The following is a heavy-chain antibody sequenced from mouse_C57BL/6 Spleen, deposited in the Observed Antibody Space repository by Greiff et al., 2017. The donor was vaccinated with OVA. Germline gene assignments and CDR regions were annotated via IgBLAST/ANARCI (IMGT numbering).Heavy chain of an antibody. CDR2: IDPETGGT. D-gene: IGHD1-1*01. CDR3: TRALITTVVEPRIFDY. V-gene: IGHV1-15*01. J-gene: IGHJ2*01. Sequence: QVQLQQSGAELVRPGASVTLSCKASGYTFTDYEMHWVKQTPVHGLEWIGAIDPETGGTAYNQKFKGKAILTADKSSSTAYMELRSLTSEDSAVYYCTRALITTVVEPRIFDYWGQGTTLTVSS. CDR1: GYTFTDYE.